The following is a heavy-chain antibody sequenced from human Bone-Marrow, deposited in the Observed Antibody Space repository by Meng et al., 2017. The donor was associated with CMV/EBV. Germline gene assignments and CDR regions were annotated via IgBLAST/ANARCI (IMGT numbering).Heavy chain of an antibody. CDR1: GYRFTNYG. CDR3: ARALKEKGYSNFDY. J-gene: IGHJ4*02. V-gene: IGHV1-18*01. Sequence: ASGYRFTNYGLTWVRQAPGQGLEWMAWISAYNGDTNLAQNFQGRVSVTIDTSTSTAYMDLRSLRSDDTAVYYCARALKEKGYSNFDYWGQGSLVTVSS. CDR2: ISAYNGDT. D-gene: IGHD2-15*01.